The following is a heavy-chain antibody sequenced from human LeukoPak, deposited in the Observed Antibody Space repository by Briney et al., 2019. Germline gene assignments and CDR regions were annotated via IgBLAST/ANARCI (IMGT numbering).Heavy chain of an antibody. CDR2: INHSGST. D-gene: IGHD3-3*01. CDR1: GGSFSDYY. CDR3: ARAYDFWSGPNWFDP. V-gene: IGHV4-34*01. J-gene: IGHJ5*02. Sequence: SETLSLTCAVYGGSFSDYYWSWIRQPPGKGLEWIGEINHSGSTNYNPSLKSRVTISVDTSKNQFSLKLSSVTAADTAVYYCARAYDFWSGPNWFDPWGQGTLVTVSS.